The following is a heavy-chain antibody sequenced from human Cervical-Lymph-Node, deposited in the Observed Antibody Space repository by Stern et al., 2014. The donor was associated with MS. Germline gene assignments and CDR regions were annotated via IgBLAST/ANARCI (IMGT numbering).Heavy chain of an antibody. D-gene: IGHD6-13*01. Sequence: VQLVQSGAEVKKPGASVKVSCKASGYTFTRYGISWGRQAPGQGLEWMGWISAYNGNTNYAQKLQGRVTMTTDTSTSTAYMELRSLRSDDTAVYYCARDSGYSSSWYPWYFDYWGQGTLVTVSS. CDR2: ISAYNGNT. CDR3: ARDSGYSSSWYPWYFDY. J-gene: IGHJ4*02. V-gene: IGHV1-18*01. CDR1: GYTFTRYG.